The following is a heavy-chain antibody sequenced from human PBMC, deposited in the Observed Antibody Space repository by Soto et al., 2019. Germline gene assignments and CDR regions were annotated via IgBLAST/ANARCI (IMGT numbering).Heavy chain of an antibody. Sequence: QVQLVQSGAEVKKPGSSVKVSCKASGGTFSSYAISWVRQAPGQGLEWMGGIIPISGTANYAQKFQGRVTITADESTSTAYMELSSLRSEDTAVYYCARSQGSSTSLEIYYCYYYGMDVWGQGTTVTGSS. CDR3: ARSQGSSTSLEIYYCYYYGMDV. D-gene: IGHD2-2*01. CDR2: IIPISGTA. J-gene: IGHJ6*02. V-gene: IGHV1-69*01. CDR1: GGTFSSYA.